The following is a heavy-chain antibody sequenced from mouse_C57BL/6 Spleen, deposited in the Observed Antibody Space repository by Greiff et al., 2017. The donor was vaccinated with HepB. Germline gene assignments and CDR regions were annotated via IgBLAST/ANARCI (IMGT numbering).Heavy chain of an antibody. Sequence: VQLQQSGAELVRPGASVTLSCKASGYTFTDYEMHWVKQTPVHGLEWIGAIDPETGGTAYNQKFKGKAILTADKSSSTAYMELRSLTSEDSAVYYCTRGNGYYTYAMDYWGQGTSVTVSS. J-gene: IGHJ4*01. CDR3: TRGNGYYTYAMDY. CDR1: GYTFTDYE. V-gene: IGHV1-15*01. D-gene: IGHD2-3*01. CDR2: IDPETGGT.